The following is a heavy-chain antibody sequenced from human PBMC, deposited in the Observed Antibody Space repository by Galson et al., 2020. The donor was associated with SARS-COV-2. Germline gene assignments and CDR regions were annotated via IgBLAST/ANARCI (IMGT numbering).Heavy chain of an antibody. V-gene: IGHV4-59*01. CDR2: IYYSGST. D-gene: IGHD6-13*01. Sequence: SATLSLTCTVSSDSISGNYWNWIRQPPGKGLEWNGYIYYSGSTNYNPSLKSRVTISVDTSKNQFSLRLNSVTAADTAVYYCARAAPGRYSSSCFDSWGQGTLVTVSA. CDR1: SDSISGNY. CDR3: ARAAPGRYSSSCFDS. J-gene: IGHJ4*02.